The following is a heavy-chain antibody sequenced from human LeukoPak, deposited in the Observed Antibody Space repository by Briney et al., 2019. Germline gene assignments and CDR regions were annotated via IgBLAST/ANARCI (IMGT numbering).Heavy chain of an antibody. J-gene: IGHJ5*02. D-gene: IGHD5-24*01. CDR1: GFTFDDYG. V-gene: IGHV3-74*01. CDR3: ARDSRDGYPFNP. CDR2: INSDGINT. Sequence: GGSLRLSCAASGFTFDDYGMSWVRQAPGKGLVWVSRINSDGINTSYADSVKGRFTISRDNAKNTLNLQMNSLRAEDTAVYYCARDSRDGYPFNPWGQGTLVTVSS.